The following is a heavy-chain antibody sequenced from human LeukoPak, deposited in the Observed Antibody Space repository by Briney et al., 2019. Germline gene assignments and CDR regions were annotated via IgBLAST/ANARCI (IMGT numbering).Heavy chain of an antibody. D-gene: IGHD3-22*01. J-gene: IGHJ4*02. Sequence: GGSLRLSCAASGFTFSSYAMSWVRQAPGKGLEWVSAISGSGGSTYYADSVKGRFTISRDNSKNTLYLQMNSLRAEDTAVYYYAFNGGYYDSSGYYYFDYWGQGTLVTVSS. V-gene: IGHV3-23*01. CDR3: AFNGGYYDSSGYYYFDY. CDR1: GFTFSSYA. CDR2: ISGSGGST.